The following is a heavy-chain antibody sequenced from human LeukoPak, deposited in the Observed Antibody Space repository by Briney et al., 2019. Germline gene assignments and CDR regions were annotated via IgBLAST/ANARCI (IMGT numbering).Heavy chain of an antibody. Sequence: SETLSLTCTVSGGSISSGSYYWSWIRQPAGKGLEWIGRIYTSGSTNYNPSLKSRVTISVATSKNQFSLKLSSVTAADTAVYYCARSWPHQSIFDYYYYMDVWGKGTTVTVSS. CDR3: ARSWPHQSIFDYYYYMDV. D-gene: IGHD3-3*01. V-gene: IGHV4-61*02. CDR1: GGSISSGSYY. J-gene: IGHJ6*03. CDR2: IYTSGST.